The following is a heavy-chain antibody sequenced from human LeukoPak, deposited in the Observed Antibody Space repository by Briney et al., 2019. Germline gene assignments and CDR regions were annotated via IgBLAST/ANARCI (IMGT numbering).Heavy chain of an antibody. Sequence: SETLSLTCVVSGGSISSGYWWSWVRQPPGKGLEWIGEIHHSGSTNYNPSLKSRVTISVDTSKNQFSLKLTSVTAADTAIYYCARNAAYCLDCWGQGTLVTVSS. J-gene: IGHJ4*02. CDR1: GGSISSGYW. D-gene: IGHD1-26*01. CDR2: IHHSGST. V-gene: IGHV4-4*02. CDR3: ARNAAYCLDC.